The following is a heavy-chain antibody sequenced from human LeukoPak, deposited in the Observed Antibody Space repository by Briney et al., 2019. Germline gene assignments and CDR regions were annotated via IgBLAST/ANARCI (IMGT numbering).Heavy chain of an antibody. CDR2: INPSGGST. CDR1: GYTFTSYY. CDR3: ARGEGEKVVLPADFDS. V-gene: IGHV1-46*01. J-gene: IGHJ4*02. Sequence: GASVKVSCKASGYTFTSYYMHWVRQAPGQGLEWMGIINPSGGSTNYAQKFQGRVTMTRDTSTSTVYMELSSLRSEDTAVYYCARGEGEKVVLPADFDSWGQGTLVTVSS. D-gene: IGHD2-8*01.